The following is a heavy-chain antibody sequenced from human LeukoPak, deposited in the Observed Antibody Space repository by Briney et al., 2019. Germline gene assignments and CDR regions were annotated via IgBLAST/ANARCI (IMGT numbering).Heavy chain of an antibody. CDR3: ARGGVVVVPAVWFDP. J-gene: IGHJ5*02. CDR2: INHSGST. D-gene: IGHD2-2*01. CDR1: GGSFSGYY. Sequence: SETLSLTCADYGGSFSGYYWSWIREPPGKGLEWIGEINHSGSTNYNPSLKSRVTISVDTSKNQFSLKLSSVTAVDTAVYYCARGGVVVVPAVWFDPWGQGTLVTVSS. V-gene: IGHV4-34*01.